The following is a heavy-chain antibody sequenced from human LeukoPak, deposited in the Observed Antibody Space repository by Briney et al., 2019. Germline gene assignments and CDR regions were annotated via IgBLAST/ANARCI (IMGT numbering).Heavy chain of an antibody. V-gene: IGHV1-69*13. CDR2: IIPIFGTA. J-gene: IGHJ5*02. CDR3: ARAATGGDYGYNWFDP. D-gene: IGHD4-17*01. CDR1: GGTFSSYA. Sequence: GASVTVSCKASGGTFSSYAISWVRQAPGQGLEWMGGIIPIFGTANYAQKFQGRVTITADESTSTAYMELSSLRSEDTAVYYCARAATGGDYGYNWFDPWGQGTLVTVSS.